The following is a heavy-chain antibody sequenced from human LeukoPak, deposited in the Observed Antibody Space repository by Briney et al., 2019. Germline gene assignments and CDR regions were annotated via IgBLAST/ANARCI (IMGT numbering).Heavy chain of an antibody. D-gene: IGHD3-10*01. Sequence: PGGSLRLSCAASGFTFSSYAMSWVRQAPGEGLEWVSAISGSGGSTYYADSVKGRFTISRDNSKNTLYLEMDSLRTEDTAVYYCAKDQRIYGILYYIYMDVWGKGTTVTISS. CDR3: AKDQRIYGILYYIYMDV. CDR1: GFTFSSYA. CDR2: ISGSGGST. V-gene: IGHV3-23*01. J-gene: IGHJ6*03.